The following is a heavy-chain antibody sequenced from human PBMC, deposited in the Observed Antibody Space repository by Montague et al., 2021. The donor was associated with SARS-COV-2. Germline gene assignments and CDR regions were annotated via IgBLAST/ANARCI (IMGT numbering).Heavy chain of an antibody. CDR3: ARRRAGLYRPEHYIDV. Sequence: SETLSLTCNVSGDSMKNSGYYWTWIRQPPGKGLEWIGSIYYSGTTYYNPSLKSRVTISVDTSKNQFSLILSSVTAADRAVYYCARRRAGLYRPEHYIDVWGRGTTVTVSS. J-gene: IGHJ6*03. CDR2: IYYSGTT. D-gene: IGHD3-3*01. V-gene: IGHV4-39*01. CDR1: GDSMKNSGYY.